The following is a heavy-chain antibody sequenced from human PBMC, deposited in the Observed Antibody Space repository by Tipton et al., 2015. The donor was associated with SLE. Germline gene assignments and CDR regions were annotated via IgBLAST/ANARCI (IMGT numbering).Heavy chain of an antibody. CDR1: GDSISSSSYY. J-gene: IGHJ6*02. Sequence: TLSLTCIVSGDSISSSSYYWGWIRQPPGKGLEWVGTVYYTGNTFYSPSLKSRVTISVDTAKNQFSLKLTSVTAADTAVYYCARGMVTWRGAIRGVDGWGQGTSVNVSS. CDR3: ARGMVTWRGAIRGVDG. CDR2: VYYTGNT. V-gene: IGHV4-39*07. D-gene: IGHD2-21*02.